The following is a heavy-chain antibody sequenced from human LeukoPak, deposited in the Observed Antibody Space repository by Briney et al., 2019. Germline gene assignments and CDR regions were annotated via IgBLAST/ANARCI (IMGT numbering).Heavy chain of an antibody. J-gene: IGHJ4*02. V-gene: IGHV4-59*01. CDR1: GGSLSSYY. CDR3: AREMATSFDY. CDR2: IYYSGST. Sequence: SETLSLTCTVSGGSLSSYYWSWIRQPPGKGLEWIGYIYYSGSTNYNPSLKSRVTISVDTSKNQFSLKLSSVTAADTAVYYCAREMATSFDYWGQGTLVTVSS. D-gene: IGHD5-24*01.